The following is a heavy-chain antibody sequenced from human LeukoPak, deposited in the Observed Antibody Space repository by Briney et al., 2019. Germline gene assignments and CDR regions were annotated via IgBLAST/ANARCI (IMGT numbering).Heavy chain of an antibody. Sequence: SVTVSCTASGGTFSDYIISWVRQAPGQGLEWMGGIIPFHGTSKKKQKFQDRVTITADESTSTAYMEMSSLRSEDTAVYYCATYDILTGFEYWGQGTPVTVSS. D-gene: IGHD3-9*01. J-gene: IGHJ4*02. CDR1: GGTFSDYI. V-gene: IGHV1-69*13. CDR2: IIPFHGTS. CDR3: ATYDILTGFEY.